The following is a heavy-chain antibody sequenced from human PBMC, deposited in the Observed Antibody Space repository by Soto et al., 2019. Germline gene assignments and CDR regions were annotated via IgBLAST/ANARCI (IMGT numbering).Heavy chain of an antibody. Sequence: QVQLVQSGAEVKKPGSSVKVSCKASGGTFSSYTISWVRQAPGQGLEWMGRIIPILGIANYAQKFQGRVTITADKSTSTAYMELSSLRSEDTAVYYCARGGAGGMVRGVSEFDYWGQGTLVTVSS. CDR1: GGTFSSYT. CDR2: IIPILGIA. CDR3: ARGGAGGMVRGVSEFDY. D-gene: IGHD3-10*01. V-gene: IGHV1-69*02. J-gene: IGHJ4*02.